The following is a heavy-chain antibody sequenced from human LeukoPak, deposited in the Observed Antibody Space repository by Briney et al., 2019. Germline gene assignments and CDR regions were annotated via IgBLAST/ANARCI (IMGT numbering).Heavy chain of an antibody. J-gene: IGHJ6*03. V-gene: IGHV4-34*01. D-gene: IGHD6-13*01. Sequence: PSETLSLTCAVYGGSFSGYYWSWIRQPPGKGLEWIGEINHSGSTNYNPSLKSRVTISVDTSKNQFSLKLSSVTAADTAVYYCARGGRGIAAAGVLNYYYYYMDVWGKGTTVTVSS. CDR1: GGSFSGYY. CDR2: INHSGST. CDR3: ARGGRGIAAAGVLNYYYYYMDV.